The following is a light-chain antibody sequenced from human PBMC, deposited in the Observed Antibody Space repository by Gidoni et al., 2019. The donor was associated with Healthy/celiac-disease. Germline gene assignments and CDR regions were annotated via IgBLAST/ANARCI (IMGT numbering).Light chain of an antibody. CDR2: DAS. Sequence: ELVLTQSPATLSLSPGERATLSCRASQSVSSYLAWYQQKPGQAPRLLIYDASNMATGIPARFSGSGSGTDFTLTISSLEPEDFAVYYCQQRSNWPPTFGQGTKVEIK. CDR3: QQRSNWPPT. V-gene: IGKV3-11*01. J-gene: IGKJ1*01. CDR1: QSVSSY.